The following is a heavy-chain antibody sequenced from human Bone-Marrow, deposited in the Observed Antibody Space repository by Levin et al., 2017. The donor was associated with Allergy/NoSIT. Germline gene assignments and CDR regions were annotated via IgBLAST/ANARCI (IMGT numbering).Heavy chain of an antibody. V-gene: IGHV3-33*01. J-gene: IGHJ4*02. D-gene: IGHD1-26*01. Sequence: PGGSLRLSCAASGFTFSSYGMHWVRQAPGKGLEWVAVIWYDGSNKYYADSVKGRFTISRDNSKNTLYLQMNSLRAEDTAVYYCARGRDIGYSGSCPFDYWGQGTLVTVSS. CDR2: IWYDGSNK. CDR3: ARGRDIGYSGSCPFDY. CDR1: GFTFSSYG.